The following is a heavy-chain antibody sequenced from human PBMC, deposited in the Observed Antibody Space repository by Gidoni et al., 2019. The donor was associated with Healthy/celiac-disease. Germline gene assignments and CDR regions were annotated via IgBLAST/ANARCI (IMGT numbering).Heavy chain of an antibody. J-gene: IGHJ5*02. D-gene: IGHD3-10*01. V-gene: IGHV1-69*01. CDR1: GGFFSSCA. Sequence: VQPVQSGAEVKKSVSSVKVSCKASGGFFSSCATSWVRQTPGQGLEWMGGIIPIFCTANYAQKFQGRVTITADESTSTACMGLSSLRSEETAVCYCARSSITMVRRPFDPWGQGTLVTVSS. CDR2: IIPIFCTA. CDR3: ARSSITMVRRPFDP.